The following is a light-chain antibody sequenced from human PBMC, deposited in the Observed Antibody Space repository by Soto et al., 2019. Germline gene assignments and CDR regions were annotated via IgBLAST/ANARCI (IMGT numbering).Light chain of an antibody. Sequence: EIVLTQSPGTLSLSPGERATLSCRASQSVNSRFLAWYQQKPGQAPRLLMYVASTRATGIPDRFSGSGSGADFTLTISRLETEDFAVYSGQQYGSSTPMYTFGQGTKLEIK. CDR1: QSVNSRF. CDR2: VAS. V-gene: IGKV3-20*01. J-gene: IGKJ2*01. CDR3: QQYGSSTPMYT.